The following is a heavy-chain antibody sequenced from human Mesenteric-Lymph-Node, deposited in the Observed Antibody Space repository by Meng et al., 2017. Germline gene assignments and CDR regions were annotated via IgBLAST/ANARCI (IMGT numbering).Heavy chain of an antibody. J-gene: IGHJ6*02. CDR2: ISSSGSTI. V-gene: IGHV3-48*03. Sequence: GESLKISCAASGFTFSSYEMNWVRQAPGKGLEWVSYISSSGSTIYYADSVKGRFTISRDNAKNSLYLQMNSLRAEDTAVYYCARDETAYSSGWSLYYYYGMDVWGQGTTVTVSS. CDR1: GFTFSSYE. D-gene: IGHD6-19*01. CDR3: ARDETAYSSGWSLYYYYGMDV.